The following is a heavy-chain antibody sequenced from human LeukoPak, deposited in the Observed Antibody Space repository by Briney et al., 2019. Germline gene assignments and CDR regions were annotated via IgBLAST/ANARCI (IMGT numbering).Heavy chain of an antibody. V-gene: IGHV4-61*01. D-gene: IGHD2-2*01. Sequence: SETLSLACTVSGASVSSSNYYWSWIRQPPGKGLEWIGYIYYSGSTNYNPSLKSRVTISVDTSKNQFSLKLTSVTAADTAVYYCARDYCTTTRCYPNYFDYWGQGTLVTVSS. CDR3: ARDYCTTTRCYPNYFDY. CDR1: GASVSSSNYY. J-gene: IGHJ4*02. CDR2: IYYSGST.